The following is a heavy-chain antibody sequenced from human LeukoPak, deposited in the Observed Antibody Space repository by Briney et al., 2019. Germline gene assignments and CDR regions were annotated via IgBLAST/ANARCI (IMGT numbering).Heavy chain of an antibody. CDR1: GGSISSSSYY. D-gene: IGHD2-15*01. Sequence: SETLSLTCTVSGGSISSSSYYWGWIRQPPGKGLEWIGSIYYSGSTYYNPSLKSRVTISVDTSKNPFSLKLSSVTAADTAVYYCAREHCSGGSCYSIYYYYYMDVWGKGTTVTVSS. V-gene: IGHV4-39*07. CDR3: AREHCSGGSCYSIYYYYYMDV. J-gene: IGHJ6*03. CDR2: IYYSGST.